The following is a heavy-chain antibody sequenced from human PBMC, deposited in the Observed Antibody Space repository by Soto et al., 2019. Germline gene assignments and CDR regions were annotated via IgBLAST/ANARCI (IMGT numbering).Heavy chain of an antibody. J-gene: IGHJ5*02. CDR2: TYPGDSDT. CDR3: ARHGFYGDYASNYFDP. Sequence: PGESLKISCKGSGYNFATYWIAWVRQMPGKGLEYMGITYPGDSDTRYSPSFQGQVTFSADKSISTAYLQWSSLKASDTAMYYCARHGFYGDYASNYFDPWGQGTLVTVSS. CDR1: GYNFATYW. D-gene: IGHD4-17*01. V-gene: IGHV5-51*01.